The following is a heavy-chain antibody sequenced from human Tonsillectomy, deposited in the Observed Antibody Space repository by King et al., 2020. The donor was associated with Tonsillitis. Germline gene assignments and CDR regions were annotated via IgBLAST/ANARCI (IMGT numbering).Heavy chain of an antibody. Sequence: QLVQSGTEVKKPGASVGVSCKGSGYTFASYYMHWVRQATAQGLDWMGIINPSGGRTTYAQKFQGRFTMTRDTSTRTVYMELSSLRSEDTAVYYCARSYGSGTYYNDGNYFDYWGQGTLVTVSS. V-gene: IGHV1-46*01. J-gene: IGHJ4*02. CDR3: ARSYGSGTYYNDGNYFDY. CDR2: INPSGGRT. CDR1: GYTFASYY. D-gene: IGHD3-10*01.